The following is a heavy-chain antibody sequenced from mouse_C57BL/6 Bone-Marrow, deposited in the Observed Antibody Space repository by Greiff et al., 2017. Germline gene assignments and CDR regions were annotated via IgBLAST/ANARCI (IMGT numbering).Heavy chain of an antibody. V-gene: IGHV1-61*01. CDR3: ARWGGYYGY. Sequence: QVQLQQPGAELVRPGSSVKLSCKASGYTFTSYWLDWVKQRPGQGLEWIGNIYPSDSETHYNQKFKDKATLPVDKSSSTAYMQLSSLTSEDSAVDYCARWGGYYGYWGQGTTLTVSS. CDR1: GYTFTSYW. CDR2: IYPSDSET. J-gene: IGHJ2*01. D-gene: IGHD2-3*01.